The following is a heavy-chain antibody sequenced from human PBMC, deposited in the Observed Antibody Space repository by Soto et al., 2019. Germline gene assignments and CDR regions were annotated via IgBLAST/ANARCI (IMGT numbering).Heavy chain of an antibody. V-gene: IGHV4-31*03. Sequence: PSETLSLTCTVSGGSISSGGYYWSWIRQHPGKGLEWIGYIYYSGSTYYKPSLKSRVTISVDTSKNQFSLKLSSVTAADTAVYYCARVFISSHIIVGAMPTYNWFDPWGQGTLVTVSS. J-gene: IGHJ5*02. CDR1: GGSISSGGYY. CDR2: IYYSGST. D-gene: IGHD1-26*01. CDR3: ARVFISSHIIVGAMPTYNWFDP.